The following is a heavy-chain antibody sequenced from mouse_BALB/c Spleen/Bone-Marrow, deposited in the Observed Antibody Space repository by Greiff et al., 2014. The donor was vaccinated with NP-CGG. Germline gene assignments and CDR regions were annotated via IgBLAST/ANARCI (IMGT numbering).Heavy chain of an antibody. CDR2: IFPLNGDI. D-gene: IGHD3-3*01. J-gene: IGHJ3*01. CDR3: VRGGPWFVY. CDR1: GYTFTDYN. V-gene: IGHV1S29*02. Sequence: EVQLVESGPELVKPGASVKISCKASGYTFTDYNIHWVKQSQGMSLEWIGYIFPLNGDIGYNQKFKIKATLTVDNSSNTAYMEFRSLTSEDSAVYYCVRGGPWFVYWGQGTLVTVSA.